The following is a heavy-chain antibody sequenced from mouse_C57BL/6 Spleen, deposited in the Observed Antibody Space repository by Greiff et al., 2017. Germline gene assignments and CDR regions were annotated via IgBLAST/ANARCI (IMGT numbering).Heavy chain of an antibody. CDR2: IDPSDSYT. V-gene: IGHV1-69*01. CDR1: GYTFTSYW. J-gene: IGHJ3*01. CDR3: ARGSSGYVGAY. Sequence: VQLQQPGAELVMPGASVKLSCKASGYTFTSYWMHWVKQRPGQGLEWIGEIDPSDSYTNYNQKFKGKSTLTVDKSSSTAYMQLSSLTSEDSAVYYCARGSSGYVGAYWGQGTLVTVSA. D-gene: IGHD3-2*02.